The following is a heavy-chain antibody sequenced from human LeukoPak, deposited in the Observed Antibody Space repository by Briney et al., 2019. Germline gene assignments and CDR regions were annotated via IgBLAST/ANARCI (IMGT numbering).Heavy chain of an antibody. CDR3: ARDRGGNTIPFYF. Sequence: SETLSLTCTVSGVSISTDYYYWSWVRQPAGKGLEWIGRIYTIGTTNYNPSLKSRVTISLDTSKNQFSLKLDSVTAADTAIYYCARDRGGNTIPFYFWGQGTLVTVSS. D-gene: IGHD3-16*01. CDR1: GVSISTDYYY. V-gene: IGHV4-61*02. CDR2: IYTIGTT. J-gene: IGHJ4*02.